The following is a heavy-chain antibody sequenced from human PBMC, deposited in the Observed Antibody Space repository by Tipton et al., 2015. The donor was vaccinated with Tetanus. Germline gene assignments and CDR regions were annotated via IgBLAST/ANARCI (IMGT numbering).Heavy chain of an antibody. Sequence: LRLSCAVSGASLSGHFWSWVRQPPGKGLEWIGEITPRGSSSYNPSLKSRVTISGDTSKNHFSLKLSSVTAADTAVYYCARIYDFWSGYYSDHWGQGTLVTVSS. CDR2: ITPRGSS. V-gene: IGHV4-34*01. J-gene: IGHJ4*02. D-gene: IGHD3-3*01. CDR1: GASLSGHF. CDR3: ARIYDFWSGYYSDH.